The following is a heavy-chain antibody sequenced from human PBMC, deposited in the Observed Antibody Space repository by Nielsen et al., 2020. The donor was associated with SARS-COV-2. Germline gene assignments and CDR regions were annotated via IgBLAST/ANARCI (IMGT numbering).Heavy chain of an antibody. CDR3: ARGIRGDGYFDY. CDR1: GGSFSGYY. CDR2: IYHSGGT. Sequence: SETLSLTCAVYGGSFSGYYWHWIRQPPGKGLEWFGVIYHSGGTNYNPSLKSRVTISVDTSKNQFSLRLNSVTAADTAVYYCARGIRGDGYFDYWGQGTLVTVSS. J-gene: IGHJ4*02. D-gene: IGHD3-10*01. V-gene: IGHV4-34*01.